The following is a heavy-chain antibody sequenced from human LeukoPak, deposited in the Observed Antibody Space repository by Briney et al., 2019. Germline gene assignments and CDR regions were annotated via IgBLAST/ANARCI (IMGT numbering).Heavy chain of an antibody. J-gene: IGHJ6*02. Sequence: PGGSLRLSCAASGFTFSSYAMSWVRQAPGKGLEWVSAISSSGGSTYYADSVKGRFTISRDNSKNTLYLQMNSLRAEDTAVYYCAKDRITMVRGVSRNLVYYYYGMDVWGQGTTVTVSS. V-gene: IGHV3-23*01. CDR2: ISSSGGST. CDR1: GFTFSSYA. D-gene: IGHD3-10*01. CDR3: AKDRITMVRGVSRNLVYYYYGMDV.